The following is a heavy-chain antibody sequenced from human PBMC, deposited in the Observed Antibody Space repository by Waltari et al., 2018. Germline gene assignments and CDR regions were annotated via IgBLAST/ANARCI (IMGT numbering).Heavy chain of an antibody. Sequence: EVQLLESGGGLVQPGGSLRLSCAASGFTFSSYAMSWVRQAPGKGLEWVSVIYSGGSTYYADSVKGRFTISRDNSKYTLYLQMNSLRAEDTAVYYCAKEASGGSGSYEGDWGQGTLVTVSS. D-gene: IGHD3-10*01. CDR3: AKEASGGSGSYEGD. CDR1: GFTFSSYA. CDR2: IYSGGST. V-gene: IGHV3-23*03. J-gene: IGHJ4*02.